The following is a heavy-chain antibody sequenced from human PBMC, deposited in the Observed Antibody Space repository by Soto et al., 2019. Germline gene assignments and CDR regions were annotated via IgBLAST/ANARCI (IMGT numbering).Heavy chain of an antibody. V-gene: IGHV1-8*01. CDR2: MNPSNGNT. D-gene: IGHD6-25*01. Sequence: ASVKVSCKASGFTFITYDISWVRKAAGQGPEWMGWMNPSNGNTGYAQKFRGRVTMTRNTSISTAYMELSSLRSDDSAVYFCAKRKERSGPYYLDLWGQGTLVTVSS. CDR1: GFTFITYD. J-gene: IGHJ4*02. CDR3: AKRKERSGPYYLDL.